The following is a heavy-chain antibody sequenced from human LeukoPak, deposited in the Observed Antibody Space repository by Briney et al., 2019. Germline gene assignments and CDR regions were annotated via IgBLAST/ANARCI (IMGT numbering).Heavy chain of an antibody. Sequence: ASVKVSCKASGYTFTGYYMHWVRQAPGQGLEWMGWINPNSGVTNYAQKFQGRVTMTRDTSISTAYMELDSLISDDTAVYYCARDYYDSSDYNGYFQHWGQGTLVTVSS. D-gene: IGHD3-22*01. V-gene: IGHV1-2*02. CDR3: ARDYYDSSDYNGYFQH. J-gene: IGHJ1*01. CDR2: INPNSGVT. CDR1: GYTFTGYY.